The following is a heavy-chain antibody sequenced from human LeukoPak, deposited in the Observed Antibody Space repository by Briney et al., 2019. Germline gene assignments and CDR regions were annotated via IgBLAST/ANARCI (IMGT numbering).Heavy chain of an antibody. Sequence: GGSLRVSCAASGFTFSSYGMHWVRQAPGKGLEWVAFIRYDGSDKYYADSVKGRFTISRDNSKNTLYLQMNSLRAEDTAVYYCAKDKGFLTGYFDYWGQGTLVTVSS. V-gene: IGHV3-30*02. J-gene: IGHJ4*02. D-gene: IGHD3-9*01. CDR1: GFTFSSYG. CDR2: IRYDGSDK. CDR3: AKDKGFLTGYFDY.